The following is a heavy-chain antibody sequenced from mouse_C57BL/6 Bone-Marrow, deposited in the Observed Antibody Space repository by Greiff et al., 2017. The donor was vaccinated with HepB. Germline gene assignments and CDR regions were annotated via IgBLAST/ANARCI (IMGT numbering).Heavy chain of an antibody. Sequence: QVQLLQSGPGLVQPSQSLSITCTASGFSFTSYAVHWVRQSPGKGLEWLGVIWSGGSTDYNAAFMSRLRITKDNSKSQVFFKMNSLQADDTAIYYCAKKGGGYAMDYWGQGTSVTVSS. V-gene: IGHV2-5*01. D-gene: IGHD1-1*02. CDR3: AKKGGGYAMDY. J-gene: IGHJ4*01. CDR1: GFSFTSYA. CDR2: IWSGGST.